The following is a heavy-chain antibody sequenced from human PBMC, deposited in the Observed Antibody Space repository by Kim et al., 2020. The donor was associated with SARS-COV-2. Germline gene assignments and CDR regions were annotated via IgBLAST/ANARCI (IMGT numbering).Heavy chain of an antibody. D-gene: IGHD5-12*01. CDR1: GGTFSSYA. CDR3: ARGRGYSGYDGRNAFDI. Sequence: SVKVSCKASGGTFSSYAISWVRQAPGQGLEWMGGIIPIFGTANYAQKFQGRVTITADESTSTAYMELSSLRSEDTAVYYCARGRGYSGYDGRNAFDIWGQGTMVTVSS. J-gene: IGHJ3*02. V-gene: IGHV1-69*13. CDR2: IIPIFGTA.